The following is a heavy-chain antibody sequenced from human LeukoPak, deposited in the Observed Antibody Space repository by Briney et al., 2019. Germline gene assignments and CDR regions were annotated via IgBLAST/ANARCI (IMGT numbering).Heavy chain of an antibody. Sequence: GGSLRLSCAASGFTFSSYGMHWVRQAPGKGLEWVAVIWYDGSNKYYVDSVKGRFTISRDNSKNTLYLQMNSLRAEDTAVYYCAKDQTTVLYYFDYWGQGTLVTVSS. J-gene: IGHJ4*02. CDR2: IWYDGSNK. D-gene: IGHD4-11*01. V-gene: IGHV3-33*06. CDR1: GFTFSSYG. CDR3: AKDQTTVLYYFDY.